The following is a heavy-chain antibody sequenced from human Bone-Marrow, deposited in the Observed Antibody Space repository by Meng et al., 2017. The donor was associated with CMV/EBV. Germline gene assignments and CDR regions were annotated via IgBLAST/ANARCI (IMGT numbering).Heavy chain of an antibody. V-gene: IGHV3-30*02. CDR1: GFTFSDYY. J-gene: IGHJ6*01. D-gene: IGHD2/OR15-2a*01. Sequence: GGSLRLSCAASGFTFSDYYMSWIRQAPGKGLEWVAFIRYDGSNKYYADSVKGRFTISRDNSKNTLYLQMNSLRAEDTAVYYCAKDCNDSGGCYYYGMDVWGQGTTVTVSS. CDR2: IRYDGSNK. CDR3: AKDCNDSGGCYYYGMDV.